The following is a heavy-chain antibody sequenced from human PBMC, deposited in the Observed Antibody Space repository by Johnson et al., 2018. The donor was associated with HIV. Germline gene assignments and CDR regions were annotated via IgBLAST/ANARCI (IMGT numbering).Heavy chain of an antibody. V-gene: IGHV3-23*04. CDR2: ISGSGGRT. D-gene: IGHD5-18*01. CDR3: TTDTGYTAMVGDDAFDI. J-gene: IGHJ3*02. CDR1: GFTFSSYA. Sequence: VQLVESGGGLVQPGGSLRLSCAASGFTFSSYAMSWVRQAPGKGLEWVSAISGSGGRTYYADSVKGRFTLSRDNSKKTLYLQMNSLKPEDTAVYYCTTDTGYTAMVGDDAFDIWGQGTMVTVSS.